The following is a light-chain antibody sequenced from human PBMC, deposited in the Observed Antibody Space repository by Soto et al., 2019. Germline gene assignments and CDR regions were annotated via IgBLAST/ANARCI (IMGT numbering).Light chain of an antibody. CDR3: CSYAGSSTTFV. V-gene: IGLV2-23*01. CDR1: SSDVGSYNL. J-gene: IGLJ1*01. CDR2: EGS. Sequence: QSALTQPASVSGSPGQSITLSCTGTSSDVGSYNLVSWYQQHPGKAPKLMIYEGSKRPSGVSNRFSGSKYGNTASRTISGLQAEDESDYYCCSYAGSSTTFVFGTGTKLAVL.